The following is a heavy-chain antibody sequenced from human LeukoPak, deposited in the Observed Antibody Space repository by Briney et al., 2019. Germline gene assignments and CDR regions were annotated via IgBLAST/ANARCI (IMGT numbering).Heavy chain of an antibody. V-gene: IGHV3-20*04. CDR3: AMKFSGDYCYMDV. Sequence: GGSLRLSCAASGFSIGDYGMSWVRQTPEKGLEWVSGITWNGGSTGYADSVKGRFTISRDNAMNSLYLQMNSLRAEDTALYYCAMKFSGDYCYMDVWGKGTTVTVSS. CDR1: GFSIGDYG. J-gene: IGHJ6*03. CDR2: ITWNGGST. D-gene: IGHD3-10*01.